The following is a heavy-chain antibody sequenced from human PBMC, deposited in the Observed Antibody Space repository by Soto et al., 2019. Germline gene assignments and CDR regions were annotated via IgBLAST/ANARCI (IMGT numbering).Heavy chain of an antibody. Sequence: ETLSLTCAVSGYSISSGYYWGWIRQPPGKGLEWIGSIYHSGSTYYNPSLKSRVTISVDTSKNQFSLKLSSVTAADTAVYYCARDTVTSPYYDILTAYYYYYGMDVWGQGTTVTVSS. CDR2: IYHSGST. J-gene: IGHJ6*02. D-gene: IGHD3-9*01. CDR1: GYSISSGYY. V-gene: IGHV4-38-2*02. CDR3: ARDTVTSPYYDILTAYYYYYGMDV.